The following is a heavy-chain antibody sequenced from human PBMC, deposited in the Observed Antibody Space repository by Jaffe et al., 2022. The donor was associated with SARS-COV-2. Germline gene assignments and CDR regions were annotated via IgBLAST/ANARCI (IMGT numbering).Heavy chain of an antibody. J-gene: IGHJ4*02. CDR3: ARARTRYDSGALDY. Sequence: QVQLQESGPGLVKPSGTLSLTCAVSGASMGTENWWTWVRQAPGKGLEWIGEIFHSGTTNFNPSLEGRMTMSLDRSKGRFSLTLTSVTAADTAVYFCARARTRYDSGALDYWGPGALVTVS. CDR2: IFHSGTT. CDR1: GASMGTENW. D-gene: IGHD3-22*01. V-gene: IGHV4-4*02.